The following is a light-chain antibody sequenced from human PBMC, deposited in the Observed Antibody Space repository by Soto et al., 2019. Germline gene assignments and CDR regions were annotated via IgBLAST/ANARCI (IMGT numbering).Light chain of an antibody. V-gene: IGKV1-5*03. CDR1: QSIGRW. CDR2: EAS. Sequence: DIQMTQSPSTLSAYVGDRVTITCRASQSIGRWLAWYQQKPGKAPKLLIYEASSLESGVSSRFRGSGSGTEFTLTITSLQPDDFATYYCQQYESYRTFGTGNKVEIK. J-gene: IGKJ1*01. CDR3: QQYESYRT.